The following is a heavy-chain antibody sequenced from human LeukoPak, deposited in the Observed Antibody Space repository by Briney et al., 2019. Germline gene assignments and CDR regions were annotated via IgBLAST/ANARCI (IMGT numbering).Heavy chain of an antibody. D-gene: IGHD2-15*01. V-gene: IGHV4-34*01. CDR1: GGSFSDYY. Sequence: PSETLSLTCAVYGGSFSDYYWSWLRQPPGKGLEWIGEINHSGSTNYNPSLKSRVTISVDTSKNQFSLKLNSVTAADTAVYYCARGGGYCSGGSCYLDYWGQGTLVTFSS. CDR3: ARGGGYCSGGSCYLDY. J-gene: IGHJ4*02. CDR2: INHSGST.